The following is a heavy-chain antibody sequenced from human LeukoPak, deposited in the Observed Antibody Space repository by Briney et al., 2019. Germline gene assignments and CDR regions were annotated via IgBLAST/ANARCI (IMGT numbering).Heavy chain of an antibody. D-gene: IGHD1-1*01. CDR3: AGTEMATTKFAC. J-gene: IGHJ4*02. Sequence: SETLSLTCAVYGGSFSDYYWTWIRQPPGKGLEWIGEISHSGSTNYNPSLKSRVTMSVDSSQIQFSLKLNSVTAADTAVYFCAGTEMATTKFACWGQGTLVTVSS. CDR1: GGSFSDYY. CDR2: ISHSGST. V-gene: IGHV4-34*01.